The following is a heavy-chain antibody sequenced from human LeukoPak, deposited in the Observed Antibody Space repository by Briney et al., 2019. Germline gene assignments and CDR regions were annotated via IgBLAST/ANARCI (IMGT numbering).Heavy chain of an antibody. V-gene: IGHV4-61*02. D-gene: IGHD1-26*01. J-gene: IGHJ3*02. Sequence: PSETLSLTCSVSGGSVSSSGDYWTWIRQPAGKELEWIGLIYTSGSTNYNPSLKSRVTISVDTSKNQFSLKLSSVTAADTAVYYCATSGSYYDAFDIWGQGTMVTVSS. CDR2: IYTSGST. CDR1: GGSVSSSGDY. CDR3: ATSGSYYDAFDI.